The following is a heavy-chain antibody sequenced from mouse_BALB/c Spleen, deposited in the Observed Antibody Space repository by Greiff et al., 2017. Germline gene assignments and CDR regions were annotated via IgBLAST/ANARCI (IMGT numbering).Heavy chain of an antibody. J-gene: IGHJ1*01. CDR1: GFTFSDYY. Sequence: DVKLVESGGGLVKPGGSLKLSCAASGFTFSDYYMYWVRQTPEKRLEWVATISDGGSYTYYPDSVKGRFTISRDNAKNNLYLQMSSLKSEDTAMYYCARGPYWYFDVWGAGTTVTVSS. CDR2: ISDGGSYT. V-gene: IGHV5-4*02. CDR3: ARGPYWYFDV.